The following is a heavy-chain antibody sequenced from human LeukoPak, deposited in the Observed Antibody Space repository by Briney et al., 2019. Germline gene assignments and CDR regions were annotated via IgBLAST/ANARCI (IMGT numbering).Heavy chain of an antibody. V-gene: IGHV4-39*07. CDR1: GGSISSGSYY. CDR2: IYYSGST. J-gene: IGHJ4*02. D-gene: IGHD5-12*01. Sequence: PSETLSLTCTVSGGSISSGSYYWGWIRQPPGTGLEWIGSIYYSGSTYYNPSLKSRVTISVDTSKNQFSLKLSSVTAADTAVYSCARVSMATGIYFDYWGQGTLVTVSS. CDR3: ARVSMATGIYFDY.